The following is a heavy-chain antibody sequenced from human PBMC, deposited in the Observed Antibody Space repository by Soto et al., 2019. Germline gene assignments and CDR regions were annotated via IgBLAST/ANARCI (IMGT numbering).Heavy chain of an antibody. V-gene: IGHV4-34*01. CDR1: GGSFSGYY. D-gene: IGHD1-7*01. J-gene: IGHJ5*02. CDR3: ASIWNSPSPNCFDP. Sequence: PSETLSLTCAVYGGSFSGYYCSWIRQPPGKGLEWIGEINHSGSTNYNPSLKSRVTISVDTSKNQFSLKLSSVTAADTAVYYCASIWNSPSPNCFDPWGQGILVTVSS. CDR2: INHSGST.